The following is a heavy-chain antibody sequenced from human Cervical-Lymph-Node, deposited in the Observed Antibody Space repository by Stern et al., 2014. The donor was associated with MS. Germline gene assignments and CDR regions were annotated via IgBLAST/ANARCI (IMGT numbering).Heavy chain of an antibody. Sequence: VQLVQSGAEVKKPGASVKVSCKASGYTFTNYYMHWVRQAPGQGLEWMGWINPNSGATNYVQKFQGWVSMTRDTSISTAYMEVSRLKSDDTAVYFCARGAFKSGTYYGDHWGQGTLVTVSS. V-gene: IGHV1-2*04. J-gene: IGHJ4*02. CDR1: GYTFTNYY. D-gene: IGHD1-26*01. CDR3: ARGAFKSGTYYGDH. CDR2: INPNSGAT.